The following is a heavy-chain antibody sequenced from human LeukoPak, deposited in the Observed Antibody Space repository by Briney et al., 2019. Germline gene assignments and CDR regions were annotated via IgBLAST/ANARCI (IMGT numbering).Heavy chain of an antibody. CDR2: ISSSSSHI. CDR3: AREIAPDYGDSGY. Sequence: GGSLRLSCAASGFTFSSYSMNWVRQAPGKELEWVSSISSSSSHIYYADSLKGRFTISRDNAKNSLYLQMNSLRAEDTAVYYCAREIAPDYGDSGYWGQGTLVTVSS. D-gene: IGHD4-17*01. J-gene: IGHJ4*02. V-gene: IGHV3-21*01. CDR1: GFTFSSYS.